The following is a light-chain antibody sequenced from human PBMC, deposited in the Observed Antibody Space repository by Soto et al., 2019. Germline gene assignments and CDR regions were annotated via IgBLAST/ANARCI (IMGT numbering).Light chain of an antibody. CDR2: AAS. Sequence: EIVMTQSPATLSVSPGERATLSCRASQSVNGRLAWYQQTPGQAPRLLIYAASTRATGIPARFSGSGSGTEFTLTISSLQSEDFAVYSCQQYDNWPLTFGGGTKVEIK. V-gene: IGKV3-15*01. CDR1: QSVNGR. CDR3: QQYDNWPLT. J-gene: IGKJ4*01.